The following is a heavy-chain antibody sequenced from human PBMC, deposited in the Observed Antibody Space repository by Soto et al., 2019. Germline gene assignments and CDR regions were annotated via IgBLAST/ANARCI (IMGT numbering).Heavy chain of an antibody. CDR2: FDPEDGET. CDR3: ATLRRVGSGWYGGGGAAEY. CDR1: GGTFSSYA. J-gene: IGHJ4*02. Sequence: QVQLVQSGAEVKKPGSSVKVSCKASGGTFSSYAISWVRQAPGKGLEWMGGFDPEDGETIYAQKFQGRVTMTEDTSTDTAYMELSSLRSEDTAVYYCATLRRVGSGWYGGGGAAEYWGQGTLVTVSS. V-gene: IGHV1-24*01. D-gene: IGHD6-19*01.